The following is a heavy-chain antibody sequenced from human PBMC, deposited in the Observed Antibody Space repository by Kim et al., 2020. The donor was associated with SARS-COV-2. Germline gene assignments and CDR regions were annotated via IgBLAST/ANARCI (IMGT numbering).Heavy chain of an antibody. J-gene: IGHJ6*02. D-gene: IGHD1-7*01. CDR3: ARGLPVVGTTVLHYYYYYGMDV. V-gene: IGHV4-34*01. CDR2: INHSGST. Sequence: SETLSLTCAVYGGSFSGYYWSWIRQPPGKGLEWIGEINHSGSTNYNPSLKSRVTISVDTSKNQFSLKLRSVTAADTAVYYCARGLPVVGTTVLHYYYYYGMDVWGQGTTVTVSS. CDR1: GGSFSGYY.